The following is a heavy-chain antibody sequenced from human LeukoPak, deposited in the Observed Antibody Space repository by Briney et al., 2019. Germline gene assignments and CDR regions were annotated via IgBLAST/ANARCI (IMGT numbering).Heavy chain of an antibody. V-gene: IGHV3-30*03. CDR1: GFAFSTYS. CDR3: ARAGYYYDSSGYYSYFDY. J-gene: IGHJ4*02. CDR2: ISYDGSNK. D-gene: IGHD3-22*01. Sequence: SLRLSCXASGFAFSTYSMNWVRQAPGKGLEWVAVISYDGSNKYYADSVKGRFTISRENSKNTLYLQMNSLRAEDTAVYYCARAGYYYDSSGYYSYFDYWGQGTLVTVSS.